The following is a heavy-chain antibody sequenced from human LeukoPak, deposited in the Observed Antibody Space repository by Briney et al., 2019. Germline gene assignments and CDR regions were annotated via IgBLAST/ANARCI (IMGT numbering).Heavy chain of an antibody. CDR2: IDYRGTSR. CDR1: GFTFSSYS. V-gene: IGHV3-23*01. CDR3: ARPGRDSGGFYYFDY. D-gene: IGHD4-23*01. J-gene: IGHJ4*02. Sequence: GGSLRLSCAASGFTFSSYSMSWVRQAPGKGLEWVSTIDYRGTSRYFADSVKGRSTISRDTSRNTLFLQMNSLRAEDTAVYYCARPGRDSGGFYYFDYWGQGTLVTVSS.